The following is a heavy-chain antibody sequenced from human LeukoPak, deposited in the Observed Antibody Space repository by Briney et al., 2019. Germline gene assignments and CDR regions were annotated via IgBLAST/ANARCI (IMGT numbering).Heavy chain of an antibody. CDR1: GGTFSSYA. Sequence: GASVKVSCKASGGTFSSYAISWVRQAPGQGLEWMGRIIPILGIANYAQKFQGRVTITADKSTSTAYMELSSLRSEGTAVYYCARNVGADYYDSSGYYYPVVYWGQGTLVTVCS. V-gene: IGHV1-69*04. CDR2: IIPILGIA. D-gene: IGHD3-22*01. CDR3: ARNVGADYYDSSGYYYPVVY. J-gene: IGHJ4*02.